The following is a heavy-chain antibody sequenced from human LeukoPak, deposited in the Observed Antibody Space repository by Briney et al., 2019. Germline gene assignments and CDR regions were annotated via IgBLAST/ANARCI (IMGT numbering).Heavy chain of an antibody. CDR2: IRSKAYGGTT. CDR3: TREQWLVRY. V-gene: IGHV3-49*04. D-gene: IGHD6-19*01. Sequence: PGGSLRLSCAASGISTYVSWVRQAPGKGLEWVGFIRSKAYGGTTEYAASVKGRFTISRDDSKSIAYLQMNSLKTEDTAVYYCTREQWLVRYWGQGTLVTVSS. CDR1: GISTYV. J-gene: IGHJ4*02.